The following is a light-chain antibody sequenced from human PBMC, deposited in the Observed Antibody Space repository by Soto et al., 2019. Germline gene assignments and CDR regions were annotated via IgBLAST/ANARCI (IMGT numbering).Light chain of an antibody. CDR3: QQYNDWPLT. J-gene: IGKJ5*01. CDR2: EVS. CDR1: QSLLHSDGKTY. V-gene: IGKV2D-29*01. Sequence: DIVMTQTPLSLSVTPGQAASISCKSSQSLLHSDGKTYLYWYLQKPGQPPXLLIYEVSNRFSGVPDRFSGSGSGTELTLTISSLQSEEFAGYYCQQYNDWPLTFGQGTRLEI.